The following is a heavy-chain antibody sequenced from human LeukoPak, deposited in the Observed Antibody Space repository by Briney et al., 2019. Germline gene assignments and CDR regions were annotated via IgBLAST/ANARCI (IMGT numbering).Heavy chain of an antibody. CDR1: GFTFNNYG. J-gene: IGHJ4*02. CDR3: ARGAFYFDY. D-gene: IGHD1-26*01. Sequence: GGSLRLSCAASGFTFNNYGVHWVRQAPGKGLEWVAVISYDGSNKYYADSVKGRFTISRDNSKNTLYLQMNSLRAEDTAVYYCARGAFYFDYWGQGTLVTVSS. V-gene: IGHV3-30*03. CDR2: ISYDGSNK.